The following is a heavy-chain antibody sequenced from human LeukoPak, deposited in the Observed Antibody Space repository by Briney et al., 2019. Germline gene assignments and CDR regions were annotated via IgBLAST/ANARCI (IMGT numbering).Heavy chain of an antibody. Sequence: ASVKVSCKASGYTFTTYGISWVRQAPGQGLEWLGRIIVYNGNTSYAQKLQGRVTMTTDTSTSTAYMELRSLRSDDTAVYYCARMILLLGDVLTVPPRGFDYWGPGTLVTVSS. CDR2: IIVYNGNT. J-gene: IGHJ4*02. CDR3: ARMILLLGDVLTVPPRGFDY. CDR1: GYTFTTYG. D-gene: IGHD3-9*01. V-gene: IGHV1-18*01.